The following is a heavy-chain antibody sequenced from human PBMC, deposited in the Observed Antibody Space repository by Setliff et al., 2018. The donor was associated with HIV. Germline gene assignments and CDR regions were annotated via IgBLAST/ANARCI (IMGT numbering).Heavy chain of an antibody. D-gene: IGHD3-3*01. J-gene: IGHJ4*02. CDR2: VYSTGST. V-gene: IGHV4-59*01. CDR1: GDSINNYY. CDR3: ARGIENFWSGYIR. Sequence: PSETLSLTCTVSGDSINNYYWSWIRQPPGKGLEWIGYVYSTGSTNSKSSLKSRVTISVDTSKNQFSLRLSSVTAAETAVYYCARGIENFWSGYIRWGPGTLVTVSS.